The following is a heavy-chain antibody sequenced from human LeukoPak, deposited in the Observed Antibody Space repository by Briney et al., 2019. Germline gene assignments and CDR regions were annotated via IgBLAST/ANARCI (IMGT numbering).Heavy chain of an antibody. D-gene: IGHD1-26*01. J-gene: IGHJ4*02. V-gene: IGHV4-39*07. CDR1: GGSISSSSYY. Sequence: PSETLSLTCTVSGGSISSSSYYWGWIRQPPGKGLEWIGSIYYSGSTYYNPSLKSRVTISIDTSKNQFSLKLNSVTAADTAVYYCARDRPLGHNYFDSWGQGTLVTVSS. CDR2: IYYSGST. CDR3: ARDRPLGHNYFDS.